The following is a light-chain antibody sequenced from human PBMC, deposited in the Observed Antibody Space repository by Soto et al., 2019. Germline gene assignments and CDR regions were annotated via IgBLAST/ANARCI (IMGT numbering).Light chain of an antibody. Sequence: EIVMTQSPATLSVSPGERATLSCRASQSVSSNLARYQQKPGQAPRLLIYGASPRATGIPARFSGSGSGTEFTLTISSLQSEDFAVYYCQQYNNWPLTFGGGTKVEIK. CDR1: QSVSSN. CDR3: QQYNNWPLT. J-gene: IGKJ4*01. V-gene: IGKV3-15*01. CDR2: GAS.